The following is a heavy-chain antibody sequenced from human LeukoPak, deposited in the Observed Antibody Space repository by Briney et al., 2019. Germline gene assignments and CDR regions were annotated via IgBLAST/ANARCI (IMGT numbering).Heavy chain of an antibody. J-gene: IGHJ4*02. Sequence: ASVKVSCKASGYTFTSYDINWVRQATGQGLEWMGWINPNSGGTNYAQKFQGRVTMTRDTSISTAYMELSRLRSDDTAVYYCARSTQLWLRGFDYWGQGTLVTVSS. CDR1: GYTFTSYD. CDR3: ARSTQLWLRGFDY. CDR2: INPNSGGT. V-gene: IGHV1-2*02. D-gene: IGHD5-18*01.